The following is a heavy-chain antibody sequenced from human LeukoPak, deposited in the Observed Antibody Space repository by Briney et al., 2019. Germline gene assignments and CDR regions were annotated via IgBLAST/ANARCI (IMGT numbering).Heavy chain of an antibody. CDR3: ASLNALGTDSSGYSNWFDP. Sequence: PGSSVKVSCKASGGTFSSYAIGWVRQAPGQGLEWMGGIIPIFGTANYAQKFQGRVTITADGSTSTAYMELSSLRSEDTAVYYRASLNALGTDSSGYSNWFDPWGQGTLVTVSS. D-gene: IGHD3-22*01. J-gene: IGHJ5*02. CDR2: IIPIFGTA. V-gene: IGHV1-69*01. CDR1: GGTFSSYA.